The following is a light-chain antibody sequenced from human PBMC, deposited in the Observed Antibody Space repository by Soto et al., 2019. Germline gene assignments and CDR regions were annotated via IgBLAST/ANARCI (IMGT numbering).Light chain of an antibody. J-gene: IGLJ1*01. Sequence: QSALTQPASVSGSPGQSITISCTGTSSDVGSYNYVAWYQQFPGKTPKLMIYEVRNRPSGVSSRFSGSKSGNTASLTISGVQAEDEADYYCISYTGSDTTYVFGTGTKLTVL. CDR3: ISYTGSDTTYV. CDR2: EVR. V-gene: IGLV2-14*01. CDR1: SSDVGSYNY.